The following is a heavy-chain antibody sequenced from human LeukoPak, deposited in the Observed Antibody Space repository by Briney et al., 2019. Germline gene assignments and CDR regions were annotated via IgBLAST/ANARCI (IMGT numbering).Heavy chain of an antibody. D-gene: IGHD3-10*01. CDR2: ISPDGTDK. CDR1: GFTLSAYG. V-gene: IGHV3-30*18. J-gene: IGHJ3*02. CDR3: AKRPASGSYVGAFDI. Sequence: GGSLRLSCAASGFTLSAYGMHWVRQAPGKGLEWVALISPDGTDKFYTDSVKGRFTIPRDNSKNTLYLQMSSLRAEDTAVYYCAKRPASGSYVGAFDIWGQGTMVIVSS.